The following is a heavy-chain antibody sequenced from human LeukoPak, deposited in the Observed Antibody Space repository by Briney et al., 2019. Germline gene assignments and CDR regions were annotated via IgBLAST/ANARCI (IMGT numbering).Heavy chain of an antibody. Sequence: GRSLRLSCAASGFIFDDYVMHWVRQAPGKSLEWVSGISWNSNSIDYADSVKGRFTISRDNAKNSLYLQMNSLRAEDTALYYCAKEDHYGMDVWGQGTTVTVSS. CDR1: GFIFDDYV. CDR3: AKEDHYGMDV. V-gene: IGHV3-9*01. CDR2: ISWNSNSI. J-gene: IGHJ6*02.